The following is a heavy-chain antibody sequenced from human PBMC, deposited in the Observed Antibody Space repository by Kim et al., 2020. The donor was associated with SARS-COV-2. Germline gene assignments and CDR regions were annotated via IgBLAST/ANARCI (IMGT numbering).Heavy chain of an antibody. CDR2: IKQDGSEK. Sequence: GGSLRLSCAASGFTFSSYWMSWVRQAPGKGLEWVANIKQDGSEKYYVDSVKGRFTISRDNAKNSLYLQMNSLRAEDTAVYYCARDPHGYSYETSTGLDVWGQGTTVTVSS. D-gene: IGHD5-18*01. CDR3: ARDPHGYSYETSTGLDV. J-gene: IGHJ6*02. V-gene: IGHV3-7*03. CDR1: GFTFSSYW.